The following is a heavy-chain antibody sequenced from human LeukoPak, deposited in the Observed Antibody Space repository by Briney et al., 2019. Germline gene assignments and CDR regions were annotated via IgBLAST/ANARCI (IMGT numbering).Heavy chain of an antibody. Sequence: GGSLRLSCAASGFTFSSYWMHWVRQAPGKGLVWVSRINSDGSSTSYADSVKGRFTISRDNAKNTLYLQMNSLRAEDTAVYYCARQQLVGAFDIWGQGTMVTVSS. D-gene: IGHD6-13*01. V-gene: IGHV3-74*01. CDR2: INSDGSST. CDR1: GFTFSSYW. CDR3: ARQQLVGAFDI. J-gene: IGHJ3*02.